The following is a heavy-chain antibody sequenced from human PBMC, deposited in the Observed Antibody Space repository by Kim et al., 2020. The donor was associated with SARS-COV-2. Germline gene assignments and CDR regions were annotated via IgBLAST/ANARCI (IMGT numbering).Heavy chain of an antibody. J-gene: IGHJ6*02. CDR2: ISINGDAT. Sequence: GGSLRLSCSASEFTFTNYAMHWVRQTPGKGLEYVSAISINGDATYYADSVKGRFIISRDNSRNTLYLQMSSLRLEDTAVYYCVKDPWNYYGMDVWGRGTTVTVSS. CDR3: VKDPWNYYGMDV. CDR1: EFTFTNYA. V-gene: IGHV3-64D*06. D-gene: IGHD1-1*01.